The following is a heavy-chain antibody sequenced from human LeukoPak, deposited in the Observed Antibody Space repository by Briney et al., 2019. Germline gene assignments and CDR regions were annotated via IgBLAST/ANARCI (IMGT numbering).Heavy chain of an antibody. CDR3: ARAGIAARPAYYYYYMDV. D-gene: IGHD6-6*01. CDR2: ISNDGNNK. V-gene: IGHV3-30*03. J-gene: IGHJ6*03. Sequence: GMSLRLSCAASGFPSSSYGMHWVRQAPGKGLEWVAAISNDGNNKFYADSVKGRFTMSRDNPKNTMNLQMNSLRAEDTAVYYCARAGIAARPAYYYYYMDVWGKGTTVTVS. CDR1: GFPSSSYG.